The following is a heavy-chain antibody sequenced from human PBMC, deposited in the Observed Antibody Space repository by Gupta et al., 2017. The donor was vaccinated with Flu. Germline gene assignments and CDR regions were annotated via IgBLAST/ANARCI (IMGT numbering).Heavy chain of an antibody. J-gene: IGHJ4*02. CDR1: GYSFTRYA. Sequence: QVQLVQSGAEVKKSGASVTVSCKASGYSFTRYAVHWVRQVPAQRLVWMGWINAVDGNQRYSQKFQDRITITRDTPASTVYMQLSSLRSENTAVYYGARGPAYCLNDVCSWGYYLEYWVRGALVTVSS. CDR2: INAVDGNQ. CDR3: ARGPAYCLNDVCSWGYYLEY. V-gene: IGHV1-3*01. D-gene: IGHD2-8*01.